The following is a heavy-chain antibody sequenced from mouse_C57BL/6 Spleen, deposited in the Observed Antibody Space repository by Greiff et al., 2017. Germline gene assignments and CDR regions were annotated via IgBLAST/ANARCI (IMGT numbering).Heavy chain of an antibody. V-gene: IGHV2-2*01. Sequence: VQLVESGPGLVQPSQSLSITCTVSGFSLTSYGVHWVRQSPGKGLEWLGVIWSGGSTDYNAAFISRLSISKDNSKSQVFFKMNSLQADDTAIYYCASYDYDGGYAMDYWGQGTSVTVSS. CDR2: IWSGGST. J-gene: IGHJ4*01. CDR1: GFSLTSYG. CDR3: ASYDYDGGYAMDY. D-gene: IGHD2-4*01.